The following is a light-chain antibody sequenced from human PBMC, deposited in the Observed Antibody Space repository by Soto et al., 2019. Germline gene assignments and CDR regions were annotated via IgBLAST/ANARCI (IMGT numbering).Light chain of an antibody. J-gene: IGKJ1*01. CDR3: QQYGSSPLCT. Sequence: EIVLTQSPDTLSVSPGERATLSCRASQSVSSSSLAWYQQKPGQAPRLLIYGASNRATGIPDRFSGSGSGTDVTLTISRLEPEDFAVYYCQQYGSSPLCTFGQGTKVEIK. CDR1: QSVSSSS. CDR2: GAS. V-gene: IGKV3-20*01.